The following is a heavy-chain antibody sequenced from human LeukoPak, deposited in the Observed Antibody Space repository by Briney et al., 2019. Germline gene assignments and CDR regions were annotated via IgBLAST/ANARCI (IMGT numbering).Heavy chain of an antibody. J-gene: IGHJ6*03. CDR1: GYSFTSYW. Sequence: GESLKISFKGSGYSFTSYWIGWVRQMPGKGLEWMGIIYPGDSDTRYSPSFQGQVTISADKSISTAYLQWSSLKASDTAMYYCARSPIDYYYYMDVWGKGTTVTVSS. CDR2: IYPGDSDT. CDR3: ARSPIDYYYYMDV. V-gene: IGHV5-51*01.